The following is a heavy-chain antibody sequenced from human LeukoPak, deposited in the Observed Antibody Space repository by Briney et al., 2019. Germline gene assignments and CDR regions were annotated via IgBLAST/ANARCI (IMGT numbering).Heavy chain of an antibody. J-gene: IGHJ4*02. CDR3: ARGRGDY. CDR2: IQQHGSET. V-gene: IGHV3-7*01. CDR1: GFTFSNYW. D-gene: IGHD3-10*01. Sequence: GGSLRLSCEGSGFTFSNYWMSWVRQAPGKGLEWVANIQQHGSETYYGDSVKGRFTISRDNAKNSLYLQMNSLRAEDTAVYYCARGRGDYWGQGTLVTVSS.